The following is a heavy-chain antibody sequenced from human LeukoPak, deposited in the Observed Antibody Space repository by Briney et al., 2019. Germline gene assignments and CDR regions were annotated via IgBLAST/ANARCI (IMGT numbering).Heavy chain of an antibody. CDR1: GFTFSSYS. CDR2: ISSSSSTI. J-gene: IGHJ4*02. V-gene: IGHV3-48*04. CDR3: ARKVLWFGELLSAPLDY. Sequence: GGSLRLSCAASGFTFSSYSMNWVRQAPGKGLGWVSYISSSSSTIYYADSVKGRFTISRDNAKNTLYLQMNSLRAEDTAVYYCARKVLWFGELLSAPLDYWGQGTLVTVSS. D-gene: IGHD3-10*01.